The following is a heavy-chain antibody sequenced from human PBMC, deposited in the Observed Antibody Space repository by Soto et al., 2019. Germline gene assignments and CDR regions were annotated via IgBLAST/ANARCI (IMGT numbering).Heavy chain of an antibody. CDR1: GFTFSSYW. V-gene: IGHV3-74*01. Sequence: GGSLRLSCAASGFTFSSYWMHWVRQAPGKGLVWVSRINTDGSSTSYVDSVKGRFTISRDNAKNTLYLQVNSLSVEDTAVYYFARRGQEGPGLAHWGQGTLVTVFS. CDR3: ARRGQEGPGLAH. CDR2: INTDGSST. J-gene: IGHJ5*02.